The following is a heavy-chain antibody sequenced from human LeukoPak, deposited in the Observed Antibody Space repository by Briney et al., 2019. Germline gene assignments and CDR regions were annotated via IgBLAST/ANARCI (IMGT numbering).Heavy chain of an antibody. Sequence: ASVKVSCKASGYTFTSYYMHWVRQAPGQGLEWMGIINPSGGSTSYAQKFQGRVTMTRDMSTSTVYMELSSLRSEDTAVYYCARCRPSFIGHDAFDIWGQGTMVTVSS. D-gene: IGHD2-15*01. J-gene: IGHJ3*02. CDR2: INPSGGST. V-gene: IGHV1-46*01. CDR3: ARCRPSFIGHDAFDI. CDR1: GYTFTSYY.